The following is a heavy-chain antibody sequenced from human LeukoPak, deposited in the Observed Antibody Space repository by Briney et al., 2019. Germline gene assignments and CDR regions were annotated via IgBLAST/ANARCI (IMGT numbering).Heavy chain of an antibody. V-gene: IGHV3-74*01. D-gene: IGHD1-26*01. J-gene: IGHJ4*02. CDR1: GSTFSSYW. Sequence: GGSLRLSCAASGSTFSSYWMHWVRQAPGKGLVWVSRINSDGSSTSYADSVKGRFTFSRDNAKNTLYLQMNSLRAEDTAVYYCARPRIVGARGVYYWGQGTLVTVSS. CDR2: INSDGSST. CDR3: ARPRIVGARGVYY.